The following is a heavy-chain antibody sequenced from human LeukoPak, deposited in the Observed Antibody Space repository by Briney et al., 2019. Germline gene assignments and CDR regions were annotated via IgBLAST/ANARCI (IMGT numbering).Heavy chain of an antibody. J-gene: IGHJ4*02. CDR1: GFTFSSDD. V-gene: IGHV3-30*18. D-gene: IGHD6-13*01. CDR2: ISYDGSNK. CDR3: AKDGGYSSSWSDFEY. Sequence: GGSLRLSCAASGFTFSSDDMHWVRQAPGKGLEWVAAISYDGSNKFYADSVKGRFTISRDNSKNTLYLQMNSLRAEDTALYYCAKDGGYSSSWSDFEYWGQGTLVTVSS.